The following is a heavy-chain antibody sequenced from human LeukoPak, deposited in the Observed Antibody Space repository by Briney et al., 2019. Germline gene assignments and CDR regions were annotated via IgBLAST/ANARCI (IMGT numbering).Heavy chain of an antibody. J-gene: IGHJ4*02. V-gene: IGHV4-61*02. D-gene: IGHD6-6*01. CDR2: IYTSGST. CDR3: ARTSYSSSSFPFDY. Sequence: PSQTLSLTCTVSGGSISSGSYYWSWIRQPAGKGLEWIGRIYTSGSTNYNPSLKSRVTISVDTSKNQFSLKLSSVTAADTAVYYCARTSYSSSSFPFDYWGQGTLVTVSS. CDR1: GGSISSGSYY.